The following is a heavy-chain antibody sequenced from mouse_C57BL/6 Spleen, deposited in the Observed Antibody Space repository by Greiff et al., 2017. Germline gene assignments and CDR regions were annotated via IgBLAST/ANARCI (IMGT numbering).Heavy chain of an antibody. J-gene: IGHJ3*01. V-gene: IGHV1-62-2*01. D-gene: IGHD3-2*02. CDR1: GFNFTEYT. CDR3: SRTKTAQATWFAY. CDR2: FYPGSGSI. Sequence: VQLQQSGAELVKPGASVKLSCKASGFNFTEYTIHWVKQRSGQGLEWIGWFYPGSGSITYNEKFKDKATLTVGKSSITAYMQLSSLTSEDSAVYYCSRTKTAQATWFAYWGQGTLVTVSA.